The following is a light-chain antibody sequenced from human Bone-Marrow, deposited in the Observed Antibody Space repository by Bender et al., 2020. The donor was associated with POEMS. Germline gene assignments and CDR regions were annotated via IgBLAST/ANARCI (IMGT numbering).Light chain of an antibody. J-gene: IGLJ2*01. Sequence: SALTQPPSASGSPGQSVSISCTGTNIDVGGYDYVSWYQQHPDKAPKLIIYDVNKRPSGVPDRYSGSKSGTTASLTVSGLRAEDDADYFCSSYAGNNNLIFGDGTKLTVL. V-gene: IGLV2-8*01. CDR3: SSYAGNNNLI. CDR1: NIDVGGYDY. CDR2: DVN.